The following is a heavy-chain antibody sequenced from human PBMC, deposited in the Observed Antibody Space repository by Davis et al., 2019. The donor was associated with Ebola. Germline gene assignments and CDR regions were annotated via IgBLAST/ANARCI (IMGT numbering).Heavy chain of an antibody. CDR3: ARGVHSGYASFYYSYYGMDV. CDR1: GYTFTSYD. CDR2: MNPNSGNT. Sequence: AASVKVSCKASGYTFTSYDINWVRHATEQGLEWMGWMNPNSGNTGYAQKLQGRVTMTRNTTISTAYMELSSLRSEDTAVYYCARGVHSGYASFYYSYYGMDVWGQGTTVTVSS. D-gene: IGHD5-12*01. V-gene: IGHV1-8*01. J-gene: IGHJ6*02.